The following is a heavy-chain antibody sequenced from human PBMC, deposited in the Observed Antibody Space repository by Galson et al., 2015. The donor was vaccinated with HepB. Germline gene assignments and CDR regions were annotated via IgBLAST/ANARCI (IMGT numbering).Heavy chain of an antibody. J-gene: IGHJ4*02. D-gene: IGHD3-22*01. CDR1: GFTFSSYA. V-gene: IGHV3-23*01. CDR2: ISGSGDST. Sequence: SLRLSCAASGFTFSSYAMSWVRQAPGKGLEWVSAISGSGDSTDYADSVKGRFTISRDNSKNTLYLQMNSLRAEDTAVYYCAKDVPVIITTYFDYWGQGTLVTVSS. CDR3: AKDVPVIITTYFDY.